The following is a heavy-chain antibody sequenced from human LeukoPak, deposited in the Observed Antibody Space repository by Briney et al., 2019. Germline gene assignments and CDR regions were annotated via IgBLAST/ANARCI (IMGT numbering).Heavy chain of an antibody. CDR1: GFTFTTYV. V-gene: IGHV3-30*03. CDR3: AREESGGYFDY. D-gene: IGHD2-8*02. J-gene: IGHJ4*02. Sequence: PGGSLRLSCAASGFTFTTYVMHWVRQAPGKGLEWVAVMSYDGSHKYYADSVKGRFTISRDNSKNTLYLQMNSLRAEDTAVYYCAREESGGYFDYGGQGTLVTVSS. CDR2: MSYDGSHK.